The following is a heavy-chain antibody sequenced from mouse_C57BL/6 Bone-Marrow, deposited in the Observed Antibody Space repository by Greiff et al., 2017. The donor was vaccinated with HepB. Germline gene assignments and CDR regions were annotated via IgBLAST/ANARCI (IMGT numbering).Heavy chain of an antibody. Sequence: QVQLQQSGAELVRPGASVKLSCKASGYTFTDYYINWVKQRPGQGLEWIAGIYPGSGDTYYNEKFKGKATLTAEKSSSTAYMQLSSLTSEDSAVYFCAREGSYWYFDVWGTGTTVTVSS. V-gene: IGHV1-76*01. J-gene: IGHJ1*03. CDR1: GYTFTDYY. CDR2: IYPGSGDT. CDR3: AREGSYWYFDV.